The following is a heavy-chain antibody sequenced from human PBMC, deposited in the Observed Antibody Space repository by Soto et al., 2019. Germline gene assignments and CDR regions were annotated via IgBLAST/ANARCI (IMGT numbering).Heavy chain of an antibody. Sequence: QVQLVQSGAEVKKPGASVKVSCKASGYTFTNYAMHWVRQAPGQRLEWMGWINAGNGNTKYSQKFQGRVIITRDTSASTDYMELSSLRSEDTAIYYCARGPGGPDGPGDYWGQGTLVTVSS. V-gene: IGHV1-3*01. D-gene: IGHD2-15*01. CDR3: ARGPGGPDGPGDY. CDR1: GYTFTNYA. J-gene: IGHJ4*02. CDR2: INAGNGNT.